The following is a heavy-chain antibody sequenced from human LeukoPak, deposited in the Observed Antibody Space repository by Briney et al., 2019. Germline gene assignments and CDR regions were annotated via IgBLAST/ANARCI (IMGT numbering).Heavy chain of an antibody. D-gene: IGHD6-13*01. CDR3: ATGGGSWYVNSYGMDV. CDR2: ISTYSDNT. V-gene: IGHV1-18*01. CDR1: GYTFTSCG. Sequence: ASVRVSCKASGYTFTSCGIGWVRQAPGQGLEWMGWISTYSDNTNYAQTLLDRVTMTTDTSTNTAYMELRSLRSDATAVDYCATGGGSWYVNSYGMDVWAKGPRSPSP. J-gene: IGHJ6*02.